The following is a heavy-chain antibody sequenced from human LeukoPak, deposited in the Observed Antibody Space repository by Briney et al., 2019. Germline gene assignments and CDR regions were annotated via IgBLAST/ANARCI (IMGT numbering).Heavy chain of an antibody. V-gene: IGHV4-39*07. CDR2: INHSGST. Sequence: XETLSLTCTVSGGSLSRGDYYWSWVRQPPGRGLEWGGKINHSGSTNYNPSLKSRVTISVDTSKNQFSLKLSSVTAADTAVYYCATYYYDSSGYPGGDYWGQGTLVTVSS. CDR1: GGSLSRGDYY. D-gene: IGHD3-22*01. J-gene: IGHJ4*02. CDR3: ATYYYDSSGYPGGDY.